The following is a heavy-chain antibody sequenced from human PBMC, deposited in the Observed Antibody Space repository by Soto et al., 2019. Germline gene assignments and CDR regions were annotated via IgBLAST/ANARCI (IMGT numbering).Heavy chain of an antibody. D-gene: IGHD3-22*01. V-gene: IGHV3-23*01. J-gene: IGHJ4*02. CDR2: ISGIGGAK. Sequence: GGSLRLSCAASGFTFSNYAMSWVRQAPGKGLEWVSSISGIGGAKYYADSVKGRFSISRDNSEKTVFLQMTSLTAEDTAIYYCVKGPNYFDRSDYYFFFDCWGQGARVTVSS. CDR3: VKGPNYFDRSDYYFFFDC. CDR1: GFTFSNYA.